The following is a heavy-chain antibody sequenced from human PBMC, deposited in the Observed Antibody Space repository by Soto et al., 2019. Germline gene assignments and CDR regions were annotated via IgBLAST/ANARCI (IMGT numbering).Heavy chain of an antibody. Sequence: WGSLRISCASSVFTFSSYDMHWVRQATGKGLDLVSAIGTAGDPYYPGSVKGRFTISRENAKNSLYLQMNSLRAGDTALYYCARDRFKYGMDVWGQGTTVTVSS. CDR1: VFTFSSYD. CDR2: IGTAGDP. J-gene: IGHJ6*01. CDR3: ARDRFKYGMDV. V-gene: IGHV3-13*05. D-gene: IGHD3-10*01.